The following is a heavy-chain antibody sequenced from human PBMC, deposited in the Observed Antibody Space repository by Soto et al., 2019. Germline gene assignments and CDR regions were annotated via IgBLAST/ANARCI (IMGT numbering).Heavy chain of an antibody. J-gene: IGHJ4*02. CDR2: ISAYNGNT. V-gene: IGHV1-18*01. CDR3: ARSRPVDYDFWSGYSTLVYFDY. Sequence: ASVKVSCKASGYTFTSYGISWVRQAPGQGLEWMGWISAYNGNTNYAQKLQGRVTMTTDTSTSTAYMELRSLRSDDTAVYYCARSRPVDYDFWSGYSTLVYFDYWGQGTLVTVSS. CDR1: GYTFTSYG. D-gene: IGHD3-3*01.